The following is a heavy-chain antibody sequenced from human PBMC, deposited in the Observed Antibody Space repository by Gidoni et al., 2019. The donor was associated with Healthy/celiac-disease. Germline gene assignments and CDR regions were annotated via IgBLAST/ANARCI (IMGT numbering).Heavy chain of an antibody. CDR2: IYWDDDK. D-gene: IGHD3-9*01. Sequence: QITLKESGPTLVKPTQTLTLTCTFSGFSLSTSGVGVGWIRQPPGKALEWLALIYWDDDKRYSPSLKSRLTITKDTSKNQVVLTMTNMDPVDTATYYCAHSSGVLRYFDWSPPRLNAFDIWGQGTMVTVSS. V-gene: IGHV2-5*02. CDR3: AHSSGVLRYFDWSPPRLNAFDI. J-gene: IGHJ3*02. CDR1: GFSLSTSGVG.